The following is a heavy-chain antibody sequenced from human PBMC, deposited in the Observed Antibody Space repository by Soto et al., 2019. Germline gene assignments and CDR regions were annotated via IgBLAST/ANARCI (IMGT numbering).Heavy chain of an antibody. V-gene: IGHV1-18*04. CDR2: ISAYNGNT. CDR1: GYIFTNYG. D-gene: IGHD3-10*01. CDR3: ARSSARGSHGPDDNGMAV. J-gene: IGHJ6*02. Sequence: ASVKVSCKASGYIFTNYGINWVRQAPGQGLEWMGWISAYNGNTNFAQTVQGRLTMTTDTSTATSYMELRSLTYDDTAVYFCARSSARGSHGPDDNGMAVWGQGTPVTVSS.